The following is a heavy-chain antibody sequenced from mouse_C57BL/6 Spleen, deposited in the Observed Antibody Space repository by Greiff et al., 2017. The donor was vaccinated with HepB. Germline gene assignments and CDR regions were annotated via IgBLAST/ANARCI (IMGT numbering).Heavy chain of an antibody. Sequence: QVQLQQPGTELVKPGDSVKLSCKASGYTFTSYWMHWVKQRPGQGLEWMGNINPSNGGTNYNEKFKSKARLTVDKSSSTAYMKLSSLTSDDSAVYYCARHFSYYSSAMDYWGQGTSVTVSS. CDR2: INPSNGGT. V-gene: IGHV1-53*01. CDR3: ARHFSYYSSAMDY. J-gene: IGHJ4*01. D-gene: IGHD1-1*01. CDR1: GYTFTSYW.